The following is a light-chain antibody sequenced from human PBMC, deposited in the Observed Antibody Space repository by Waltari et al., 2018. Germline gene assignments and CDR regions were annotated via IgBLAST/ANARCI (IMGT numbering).Light chain of an antibody. CDR2: KVS. J-gene: IGKJ1*01. V-gene: IGKV2-30*02. CDR1: QSLVHSDGKTN. Sequence: DVVMTQSPLSLPVTLGQTASISCRSSQSLVHSDGKTNLNWFQQRPGHAARRLIYKVSRRESGVPDRFSGSGSGTDFTLKISRVEAEDVGFYYCMQGTHWPRTFGQGSKVEIK. CDR3: MQGTHWPRT.